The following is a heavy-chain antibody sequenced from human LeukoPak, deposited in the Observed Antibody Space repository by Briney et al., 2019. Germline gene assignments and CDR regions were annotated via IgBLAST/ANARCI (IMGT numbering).Heavy chain of an antibody. V-gene: IGHV1-69*05. D-gene: IGHD2-2*01. CDR2: IIPIFGTA. Sequence: SVRVSCKASGGTFSSYAISWVRQAPGQGLEWMGGIIPIFGTANYAQKFQGRVTITTDESTSTAYMELSSLRSEDTAVYYCARGGVVVVPDDAFDIWGQGTMVTVSS. J-gene: IGHJ3*02. CDR1: GGTFSSYA. CDR3: ARGGVVVVPDDAFDI.